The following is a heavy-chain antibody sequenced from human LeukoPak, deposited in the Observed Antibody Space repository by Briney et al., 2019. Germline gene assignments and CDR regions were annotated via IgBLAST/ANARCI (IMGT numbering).Heavy chain of an antibody. CDR3: AKVSRERNPAAGDY. Sequence: QSGASQRLSCAAAGFTFSSYALSWVRQAPGKGLDWVSDSSGSGSSTYYADALKGRFTISRENSKNTLYLQMNSLRAEDTAAYYCAKVSRERNPAAGDYWGQGTLVTVSS. CDR2: SSGSGSST. V-gene: IGHV3-23*01. CDR1: GFTFSSYA. D-gene: IGHD6-25*01. J-gene: IGHJ4*02.